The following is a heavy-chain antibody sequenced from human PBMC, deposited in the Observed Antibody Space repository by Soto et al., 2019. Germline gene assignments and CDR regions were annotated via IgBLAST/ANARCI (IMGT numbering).Heavy chain of an antibody. V-gene: IGHV4-30-2*01. Sequence: SETLYLTCAVSGGSISSGGYSWSWIRQPPGKGLEWIGYIYHSGSTYYNPSLKSRVTISVDRSKNQFSLKLSSVTAADTAVYYCARVRHCSGGSCYFRTIWFDPWGQGTLVTVSS. J-gene: IGHJ5*02. CDR3: ARVRHCSGGSCYFRTIWFDP. D-gene: IGHD2-15*01. CDR1: GGSISSGGYS. CDR2: IYHSGST.